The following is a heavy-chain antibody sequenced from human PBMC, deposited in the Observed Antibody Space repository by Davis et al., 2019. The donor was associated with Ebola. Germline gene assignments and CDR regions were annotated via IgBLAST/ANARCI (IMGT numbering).Heavy chain of an antibody. CDR3: ARVPFYGDYFDY. V-gene: IGHV4-34*01. D-gene: IGHD4-17*01. Sequence: SETLSLTCAVYGGSFSGYYWSWIRQPPGKGLEWIGEINHSGSTNYNPSLKSRVTISVDTSKNQFSLKLSSVTAADTAVYYCARVPFYGDYFDYWGQGTLVTVSP. CDR2: INHSGST. J-gene: IGHJ4*02. CDR1: GGSFSGYY.